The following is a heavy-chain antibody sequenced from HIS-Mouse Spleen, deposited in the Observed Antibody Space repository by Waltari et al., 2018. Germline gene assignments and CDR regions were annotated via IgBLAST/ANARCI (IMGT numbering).Heavy chain of an antibody. CDR3: ARERRGPGWFDP. Sequence: EVQLVESGGGLVQPGGSLRLSCAASGFTFSSYWMSWVRQAPGKGLGWGANIKEDGSEKYYVDSVKGRFTISRDNAKNSLYLQMNSLRAEDTAVYYCARERRGPGWFDPWGQGTLVTVSS. J-gene: IGHJ5*02. CDR1: GFTFSSYW. V-gene: IGHV3-7*01. D-gene: IGHD5-12*01. CDR2: IKEDGSEK.